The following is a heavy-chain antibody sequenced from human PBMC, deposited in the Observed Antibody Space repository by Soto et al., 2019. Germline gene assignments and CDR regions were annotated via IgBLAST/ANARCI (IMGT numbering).Heavy chain of an antibody. J-gene: IGHJ4*02. Sequence: QVQLVQSGAEVKKPGASVKVSCKTSGYTFTGYGISWVRQAPGQGLEWVGWISAYNGNSNYAQKLQGRVTMTADTSTSTAYMELRSLTSDDTAIYYCARHITGAYYVADSWGQGTLVTVSS. V-gene: IGHV1-18*01. D-gene: IGHD1-26*01. CDR1: GYTFTGYG. CDR2: ISAYNGNS. CDR3: ARHITGAYYVADS.